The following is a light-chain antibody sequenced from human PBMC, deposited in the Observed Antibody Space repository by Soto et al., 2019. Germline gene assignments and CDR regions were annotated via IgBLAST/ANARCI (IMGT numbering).Light chain of an antibody. Sequence: EIVMTQSPDTLSVSPWERATLSCRASQTVKNNLAWYHHKPGQPPRLLIYRISTRATGISDRFSASGSATEFTLTISSLQSEDFGVYYCQQHDQWPLTFGQGTRLEIK. CDR1: QTVKNN. CDR3: QQHDQWPLT. J-gene: IGKJ5*01. V-gene: IGKV3-15*01. CDR2: RIS.